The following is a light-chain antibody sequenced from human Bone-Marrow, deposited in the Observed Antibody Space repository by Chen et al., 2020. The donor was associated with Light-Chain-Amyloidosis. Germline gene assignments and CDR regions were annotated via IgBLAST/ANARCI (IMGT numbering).Light chain of an antibody. CDR3: QSADSSGTYEVI. V-gene: IGLV3-25*03. Sequence: SSQLTQPPSVSVSPGQTARLTCSGDDLPTKYAYWYQQNPGQAPVLVIHRDTERPSGISERFSGSSSGTTATLTISGVQAEDEADYHCQSADSSGTYEVIFGGGTKLTVL. J-gene: IGLJ2*01. CDR2: RDT. CDR1: DLPTKY.